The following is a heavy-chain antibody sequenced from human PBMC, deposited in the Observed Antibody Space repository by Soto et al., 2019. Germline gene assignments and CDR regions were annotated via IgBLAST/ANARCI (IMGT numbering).Heavy chain of an antibody. CDR2: ITSSSGHI. J-gene: IGHJ5*02. CDR1: GFTLTTYT. V-gene: IGHV3-21*01. Sequence: LRLSCEASGFTLTTYTMNWVRQASGKGLEWVSSITSSSGHIYYADSVKGRFTISRDNSKNTVYLDMNSLTADDSGVFYCARAHTMMILDRFDPWGHGTQVTVSS. CDR3: ARAHTMMILDRFDP. D-gene: IGHD3-22*01.